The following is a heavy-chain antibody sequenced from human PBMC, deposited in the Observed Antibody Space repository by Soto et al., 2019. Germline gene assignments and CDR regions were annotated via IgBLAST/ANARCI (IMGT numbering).Heavy chain of an antibody. CDR3: ARDRRQQLVPLDY. V-gene: IGHV3-30-3*01. J-gene: IGHJ4*02. CDR1: GFTFSSFA. D-gene: IGHD6-13*01. CDR2: ISYDGSHK. Sequence: GSLRPSCAASGFTFSSFAMHWVRQAPGKGLEWVSAISYDGSHKYYADSVKGRFTISRDNSKNTLYLQMNSLRPEDRAVYYCARDRRQQLVPLDYWGQGTLVTVSS.